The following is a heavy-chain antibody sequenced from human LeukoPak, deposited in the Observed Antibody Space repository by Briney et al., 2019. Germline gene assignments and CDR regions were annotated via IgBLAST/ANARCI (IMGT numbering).Heavy chain of an antibody. CDR3: ARHRGYSYGPLRKNYYYYYYMDV. V-gene: IGHV5-51*01. J-gene: IGHJ6*03. D-gene: IGHD5-18*01. CDR1: GYSFTSYW. CDR2: IYPGDSDT. Sequence: GESLKIPCKGSGYSFTSYWIGWVRQMPGKGLEWMGIIYPGDSDTRYSTSFQGQVTISADKSISTAYLQWSSLKASDTAMYYCARHRGYSYGPLRKNYYYYYYMDVWGKGTTVTISS.